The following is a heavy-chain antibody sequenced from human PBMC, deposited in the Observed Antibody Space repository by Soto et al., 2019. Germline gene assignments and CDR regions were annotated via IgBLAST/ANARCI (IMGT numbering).Heavy chain of an antibody. CDR1: GGSFSGYY. J-gene: IGHJ6*02. V-gene: IGHV4-34*01. Sequence: PSETLSLTCAVYGGSFSGYYWSWIRQPPGKGLEWIGEINHSGSTNYNPSLKSRVTISADTSKNQFSLKLSSVTAADTAVYYCARDRLRLAYYYYYGMDVWGQGTTVTVSS. CDR3: ARDRLRLAYYYYYGMDV. D-gene: IGHD5-12*01. CDR2: INHSGST.